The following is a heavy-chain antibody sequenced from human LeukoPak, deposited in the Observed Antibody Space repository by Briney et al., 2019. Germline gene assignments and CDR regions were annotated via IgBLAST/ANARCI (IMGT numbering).Heavy chain of an antibody. J-gene: IGHJ4*02. Sequence: GGSLRLSCAASGFTSSSYSMNWVRQAPGKGLEWVSYISSSSSTIYYADSVKGRFTISRDNAKNSLYLQMNSLRAEDTAVYYCARSSYDYVWGSYLDYWGQGTLVTVSS. CDR2: ISSSSSTI. CDR3: ARSSYDYVWGSYLDY. V-gene: IGHV3-48*01. CDR1: GFTSSSYS. D-gene: IGHD3-16*02.